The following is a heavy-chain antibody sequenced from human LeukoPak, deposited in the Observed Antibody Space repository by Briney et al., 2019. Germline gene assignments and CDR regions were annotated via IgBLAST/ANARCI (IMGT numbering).Heavy chain of an antibody. CDR2: INHRGST. CDR1: GGSFSGYY. Sequence: SETLSLTCVVYGGSFSGYYWSWIRQSPGKGLEWIGEINHRGSTNYNPSLKRRVTISLDTSKNQFSLKLSSVTAADTAVYYCARVYYSSSYDYWYFDLWGRGTLVTVSS. J-gene: IGHJ2*01. D-gene: IGHD6-13*01. CDR3: ARVYYSSSYDYWYFDL. V-gene: IGHV4-34*01.